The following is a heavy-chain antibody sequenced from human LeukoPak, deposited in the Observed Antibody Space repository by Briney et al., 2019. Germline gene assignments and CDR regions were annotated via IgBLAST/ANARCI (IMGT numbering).Heavy chain of an antibody. CDR1: GGTFSSYA. D-gene: IGHD3-10*01. CDR3: ARGLGGSGSYITDFDY. CDR2: IIAYNGNT. Sequence: ASVKVSCKASGGTFSSYAISWVRQAPGQGLEWMGGIIAYNGNTNYAQKLQGRVTMTTDTSTSTAYMELRSLRSEDTAVYYCARGLGGSGSYITDFDYWGQGTLVTVSS. J-gene: IGHJ4*02. V-gene: IGHV1-18*01.